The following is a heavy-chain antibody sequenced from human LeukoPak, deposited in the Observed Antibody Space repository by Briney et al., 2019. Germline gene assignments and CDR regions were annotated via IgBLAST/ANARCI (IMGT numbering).Heavy chain of an antibody. CDR3: ARGSGDYYYYYGMDV. V-gene: IGHV1-69*13. J-gene: IGHJ6*02. CDR1: GGTFSSYA. Sequence: SVKVSWKASGGTFSSYAISWVRQAPGQGLEWMGGIIPIFGTANYAQKFQGRVTITADESTSTAYMELSSLRSEDTAVYYCARGSGDYYYYYGMDVWGQGTTVTVSS. CDR2: IIPIFGTA.